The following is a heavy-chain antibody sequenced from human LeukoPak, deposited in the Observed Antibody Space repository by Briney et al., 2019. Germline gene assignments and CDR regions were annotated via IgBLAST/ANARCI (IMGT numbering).Heavy chain of an antibody. D-gene: IGHD4-17*01. Sequence: AASVKVSCTASGYTFTSYYMHWVRQAPGQGLEWMGWISAYNGNTNYAQKLQGRVTMTTDTSTSTAYMELGSLRSDDTAVYYCAKTVTVTTSAFDIWGQGTMVTVSS. CDR3: AKTVTVTTSAFDI. J-gene: IGHJ3*02. CDR2: ISAYNGNT. CDR1: GYTFTSYY. V-gene: IGHV1-18*04.